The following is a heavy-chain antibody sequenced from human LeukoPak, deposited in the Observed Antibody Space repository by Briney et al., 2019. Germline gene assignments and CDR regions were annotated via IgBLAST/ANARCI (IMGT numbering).Heavy chain of an antibody. Sequence: SETLSLTCAVYDESLSGYNWNWIRQPPGKGLEWIGEIDHLGRTNYNPSLKSRVGISIDTSKNQFSLKMTSVTAADTAVYYCARVGDSSGWYPAPDDYWGQGTLVTVSS. CDR1: DESLSGYN. J-gene: IGHJ4*02. CDR2: IDHLGRT. V-gene: IGHV4-34*01. D-gene: IGHD6-19*01. CDR3: ARVGDSSGWYPAPDDY.